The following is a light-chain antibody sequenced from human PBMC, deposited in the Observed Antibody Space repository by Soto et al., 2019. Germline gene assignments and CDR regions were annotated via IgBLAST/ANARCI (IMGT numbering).Light chain of an antibody. J-gene: IGKJ1*01. CDR1: QSLSSG. CDR3: HQYNGWPRT. V-gene: IGKV3-15*01. CDR2: GAS. Sequence: IVLPQSPCTLSMSPGERAAVAGMSSQSLSSGSLAWYQQKPGQAPRLLIYGASTRATGIPARFSGGGSGTEFTLTITSLQSEDFAVYYCHQYNGWPRTFGQGAKVDIK.